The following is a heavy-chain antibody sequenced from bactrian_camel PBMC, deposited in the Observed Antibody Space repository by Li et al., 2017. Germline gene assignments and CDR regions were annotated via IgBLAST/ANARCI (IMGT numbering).Heavy chain of an antibody. CDR3: AVYGGLRRICPAVRFVGLYLFLTITT. Sequence: HVQLVESGGGSVQAGGSLKVSCVYSGDIPARYRMGWFRQRPGQEREGVASIDSGGRTRHSDSVKGRFTISKDNAKKIVYLQMNSLKPEDTAVYSCAVYGGLRRICPAVRFVGLYLFLTITTGARGPRSPS. D-gene: IGHD3*01. CDR2: IDSGGRT. V-gene: IGHV3S53*01. J-gene: IGHJ4*01. CDR1: GDIPARYR.